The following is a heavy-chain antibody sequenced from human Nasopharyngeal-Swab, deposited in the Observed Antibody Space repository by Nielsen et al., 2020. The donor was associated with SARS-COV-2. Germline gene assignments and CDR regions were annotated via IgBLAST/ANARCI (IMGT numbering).Heavy chain of an antibody. V-gene: IGHV1-69*13. CDR1: GGTFSSYA. J-gene: IGHJ3*02. CDR2: IIPIFGTA. Sequence: SAKVSCKASGGTFSSYAISWVRQAPGQGLEWMGGIIPIFGTANYAQKFQGRVTIAADESTSTAYMELSSLRSEDTAVYYCARDKVTAITIFGVVNSAFDIWGQGTMVTVSS. CDR3: ARDKVTAITIFGVVNSAFDI. D-gene: IGHD3-3*01.